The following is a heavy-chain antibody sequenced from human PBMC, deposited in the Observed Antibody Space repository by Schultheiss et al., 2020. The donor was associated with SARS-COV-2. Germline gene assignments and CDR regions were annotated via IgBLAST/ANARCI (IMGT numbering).Heavy chain of an antibody. CDR1: GFTFSSYW. D-gene: IGHD3-16*01. CDR3: TWDWYFDL. V-gene: IGHV3-7*03. CDR2: IKQDGSEK. J-gene: IGHJ2*01. Sequence: GGSLRLSCAASGFTFSSYWMSWVRQAPGKGLEWVANIKQDGSEKYYVDSVKGRFTISRDDSKNSLYLQMNSLKTEDTAVYYCTWDWYFDLWGRGTLVTVSS.